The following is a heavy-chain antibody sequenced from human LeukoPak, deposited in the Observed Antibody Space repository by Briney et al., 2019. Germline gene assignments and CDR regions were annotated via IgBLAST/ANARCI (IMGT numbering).Heavy chain of an antibody. CDR1: GGSISSPNW. Sequence: SETLSLTCAVSGGSISSPNWWTWVRQPPGKGLEWIGEIYHSGRTNSNPSLESRVIMSVDKSKNQFSLKLTSVTAADTAVYYCARVGHNWFDPWGQGTLVTVSS. D-gene: IGHD1-26*01. J-gene: IGHJ5*02. CDR2: IYHSGRT. CDR3: ARVGHNWFDP. V-gene: IGHV4-4*02.